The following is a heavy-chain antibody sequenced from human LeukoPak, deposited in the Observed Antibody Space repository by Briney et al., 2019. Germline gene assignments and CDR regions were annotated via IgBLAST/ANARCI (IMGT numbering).Heavy chain of an antibody. J-gene: IGHJ6*02. CDR1: GFTFSRYW. Sequence: GGSLRLSCVASGFTFSRYWMHWVRQTPGKGLVWVSRINNDGSSTSSADSVKGRFTISRDNAKNTLYLQMNSLRAEDTAVYYCARSHYFDSGGYYYYYYGLDVWGQGTTVTVSS. V-gene: IGHV3-74*01. D-gene: IGHD3-22*01. CDR3: ARSHYFDSGGYYYYYYGLDV. CDR2: INNDGSST.